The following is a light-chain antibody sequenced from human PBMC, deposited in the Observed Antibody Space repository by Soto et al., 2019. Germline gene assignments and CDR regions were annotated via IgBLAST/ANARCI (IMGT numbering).Light chain of an antibody. CDR2: KXF. CDR1: QSIGSW. J-gene: IGKJ1*01. V-gene: IGKV1-5*03. CDR3: QQYNSYSRT. Sequence: DIQMTQSPSTLSASVGDRVTITCRASQSIGSWLAWYQQKPGKXPXLXXXKXFSLESGVPSRFSGSGSGTEFTLTISSLQPDDFATYYCQQYNSYSRTFGQGTKVDIK.